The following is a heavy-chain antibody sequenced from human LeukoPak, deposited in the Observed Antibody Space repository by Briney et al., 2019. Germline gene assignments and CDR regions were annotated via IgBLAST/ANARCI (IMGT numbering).Heavy chain of an antibody. J-gene: IGHJ4*02. CDR2: IIPIFGTA. CDR3: ASVDTAMAHPH. D-gene: IGHD5-18*01. V-gene: IGHV1-69*06. Sequence: ASVKVSCKASGGTFSSYAISWVRQAPGQGLEWMGGIIPIFGTANYAQKFQGRVTITADKSTSTAYMELSSLRSEDTAVYYCASVDTAMAHPHWGQGTLVTVSS. CDR1: GGTFSSYA.